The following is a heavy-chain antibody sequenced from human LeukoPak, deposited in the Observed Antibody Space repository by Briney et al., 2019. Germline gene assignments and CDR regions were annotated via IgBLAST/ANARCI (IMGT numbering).Heavy chain of an antibody. J-gene: IGHJ4*02. CDR3: ARDPQGYSSSRFDY. Sequence: PGGSLRLSCAASGFSFSSYTMNWVRQAPGKGLEWVSSIRSSSSYIYYADSLKGRFTISRDNAKNSLYLQMNSLRAEDTAVHYCARDPQGYSSSRFDYWGQGTLVTVSS. V-gene: IGHV3-21*01. CDR2: IRSSSSYI. D-gene: IGHD6-13*01. CDR1: GFSFSSYT.